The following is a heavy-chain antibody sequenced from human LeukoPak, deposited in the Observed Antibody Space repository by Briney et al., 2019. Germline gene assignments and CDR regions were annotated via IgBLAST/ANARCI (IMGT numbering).Heavy chain of an antibody. V-gene: IGHV3-53*01. CDR1: GFNGSSNY. CDR3: AELGITMIGGV. J-gene: IGHJ6*04. D-gene: IGHD3-10*02. CDR2: IYSGGST. Sequence: GGSLRISCAASGFNGSSNYLSWGRQAPGKGPEWVSVIYSGGSTYYADSVKGRFTISRDNAKNSLYLQMNSLRAEATAVYYCAELGITMIGGVWGKGTTVTISS.